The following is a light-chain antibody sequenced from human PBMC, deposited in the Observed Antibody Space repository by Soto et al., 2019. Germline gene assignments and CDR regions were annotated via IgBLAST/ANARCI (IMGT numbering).Light chain of an antibody. J-gene: IGKJ1*01. Sequence: EIVLTQSPATLSLSPGDRVTLSCRASRTVHSNVAWYPHKPGQAPRLLIYGASFRATGMPARFSGSGSGTEFTLTISSLQSEDYAVYYCHQYNNWPPWTFGQGTKVDIK. V-gene: IGKV3-15*01. CDR1: RTVHSN. CDR2: GAS. CDR3: HQYNNWPPWT.